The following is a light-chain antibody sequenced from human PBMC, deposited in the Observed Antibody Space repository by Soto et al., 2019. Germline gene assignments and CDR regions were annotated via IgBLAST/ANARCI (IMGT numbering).Light chain of an antibody. CDR1: HSISNF. V-gene: IGKV1-39*01. CDR3: QQSYTTPIT. Sequence: DIQMTQSPSSLSASVGARVTIIARAGHSISNFLICYQQKPGKAPKLLIYDASSLQSGVPTRFSGSGSGTDFTLTISSLQSEDFASYYCQQSYTTPITFGQGTRLEIK. CDR2: DAS. J-gene: IGKJ5*01.